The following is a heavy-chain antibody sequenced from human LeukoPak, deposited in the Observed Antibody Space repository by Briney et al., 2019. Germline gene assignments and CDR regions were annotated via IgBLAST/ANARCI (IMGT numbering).Heavy chain of an antibody. J-gene: IGHJ6*03. D-gene: IGHD3-10*01. Sequence: PSETLSLTCAVYGGSFSGYYWSWIRQPPGKGLEWIGEINHSGSTNYNPSLKSRVTISVDTSKNQFSLKLSSVTAADTAVYYCARGSREMPLGITMVRAYYYHYYMDVWGKGTTVTVSS. CDR3: ARGSREMPLGITMVRAYYYHYYMDV. CDR2: INHSGST. CDR1: GGSFSGYY. V-gene: IGHV4-34*01.